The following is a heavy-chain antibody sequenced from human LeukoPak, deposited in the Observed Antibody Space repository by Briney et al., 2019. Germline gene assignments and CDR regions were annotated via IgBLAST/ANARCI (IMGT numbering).Heavy chain of an antibody. J-gene: IGHJ4*02. CDR1: GFTFTSSA. CDR2: IVVGSGNT. D-gene: IGHD3-16*02. CDR3: ATPAPFFGGVIVRDY. Sequence: PWASVKVSCKASGFTFTSSATQWVRQARGQRLEWIGWIVVGSGNTTSAQKFQERVTITRDMSTSTAYMELSSLRSEDTAVYYCATPAPFFGGVIVRDYWGQGTLVTVSS. V-gene: IGHV1-58*02.